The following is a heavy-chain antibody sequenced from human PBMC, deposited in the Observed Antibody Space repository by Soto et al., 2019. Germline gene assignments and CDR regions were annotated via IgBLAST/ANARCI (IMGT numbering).Heavy chain of an antibody. CDR2: VYPGDSDT. CDR3: ARRLFYYDSSGYYGASYYFDF. V-gene: IGHV5-51*01. CDR1: GFIFTSYW. J-gene: IGHJ4*02. Sequence: GESLKISCKGSGFIFTSYWIVWVRQMPGKGLEWMGIVYPGDSDTRYSPSFQGQVTISADKSISTAYLQWSSLKASDTAMYYCARRLFYYDSSGYYGASYYFDFWGQGTLVTVSS. D-gene: IGHD3-22*01.